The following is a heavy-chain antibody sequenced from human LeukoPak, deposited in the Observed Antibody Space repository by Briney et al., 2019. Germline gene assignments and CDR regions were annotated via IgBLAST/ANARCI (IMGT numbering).Heavy chain of an antibody. Sequence: SEPLSFTWAVDGGSSSGYYWSWLRQPPGKGLEWIGEINHSGSTNYNPSLKSRVTISVDTSKNQFSLKLSSVTAADTAVYYCARSDFWSGFYDYWGQGTLVTVSS. V-gene: IGHV4-34*01. CDR3: ARSDFWSGFYDY. CDR1: GGSSSGYY. D-gene: IGHD3-3*01. J-gene: IGHJ4*02. CDR2: INHSGST.